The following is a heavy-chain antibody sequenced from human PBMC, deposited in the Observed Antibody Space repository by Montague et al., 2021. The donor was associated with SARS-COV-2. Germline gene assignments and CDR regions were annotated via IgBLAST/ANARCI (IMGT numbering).Heavy chain of an antibody. D-gene: IGHD1-26*01. Sequence: SLRLSCAASGFTFSSYSMNWVRQAPGKGLEWVSSISSSSSYIYYADSVKGRFTISRDNAKNSLYLQMNSLRAEDTAVYYCARVLIVGAYYYGMDVWGQGTTVTVSS. CDR1: GFTFSSYS. J-gene: IGHJ6*02. CDR2: ISSSSSYI. V-gene: IGHV3-21*01. CDR3: ARVLIVGAYYYGMDV.